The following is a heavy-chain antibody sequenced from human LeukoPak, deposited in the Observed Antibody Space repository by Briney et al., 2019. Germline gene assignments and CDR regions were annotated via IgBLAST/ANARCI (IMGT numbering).Heavy chain of an antibody. CDR3: ATGVFCATTTCPGYQHYYYFMDV. CDR1: GFTLADLS. J-gene: IGHJ6*03. V-gene: IGHV1-24*01. CDR2: FDRKNGDT. D-gene: IGHD2-2*01. Sequence: ASVKASCKVSGFTLADLSVHWVRQAPGKGLEWVGGFDRKNGDTIYAQRFRGRVTLTEDTSTGTAYMDLSSLSADDTAVYYCATGVFCATTTCPGYQHYYYFMDVWGKGTTVTVSS.